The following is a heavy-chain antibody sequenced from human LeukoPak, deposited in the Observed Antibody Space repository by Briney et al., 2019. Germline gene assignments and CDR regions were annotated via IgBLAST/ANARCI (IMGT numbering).Heavy chain of an antibody. D-gene: IGHD1-26*01. V-gene: IGHV3-21*01. CDR2: ISSSSSYI. CDR3: AKDTYGSLDY. J-gene: IGHJ4*02. Sequence: GGSLRLSCAASGFTFSSYSMNWVRQAPGKGLEWVSSISSSSSYIYYADSVRGRFTISKDNSKNTLYLQMSSLRPEDTAVYYCAKDTYGSLDYWGQGTLVTVTS. CDR1: GFTFSSYS.